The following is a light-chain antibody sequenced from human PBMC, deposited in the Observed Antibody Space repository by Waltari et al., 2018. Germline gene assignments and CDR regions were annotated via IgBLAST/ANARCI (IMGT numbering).Light chain of an antibody. Sequence: DIQMTQSPSTLSASVGDRVTITCRASQSISSWLAWYQQKPGKAPKLLIYDASGLESGVPSRFSGSGSGTEFTLTISSLQPDDFATYYCQQYNSYSPYTFGQGTKLEIK. CDR1: QSISSW. CDR2: DAS. J-gene: IGKJ2*01. CDR3: QQYNSYSPYT. V-gene: IGKV1-5*01.